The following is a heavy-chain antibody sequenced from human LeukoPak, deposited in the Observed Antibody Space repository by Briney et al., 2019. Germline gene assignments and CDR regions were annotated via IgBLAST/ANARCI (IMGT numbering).Heavy chain of an antibody. J-gene: IGHJ5*02. V-gene: IGHV1-69*05. Sequence: SVKVSCKASGGTFSSYAISWVRQAPGQGLEWMGGIIPIFGTANCAQKFQGRVTITTDESTSTAYMELSSLRSEDTAVYYCARDGGRYYYDSSGYHNWFDPWGQGTLVTVSS. CDR2: IIPIFGTA. CDR1: GGTFSSYA. D-gene: IGHD3-22*01. CDR3: ARDGGRYYYDSSGYHNWFDP.